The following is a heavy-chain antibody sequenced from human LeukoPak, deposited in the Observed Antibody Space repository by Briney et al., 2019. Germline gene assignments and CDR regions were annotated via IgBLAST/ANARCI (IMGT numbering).Heavy chain of an antibody. CDR2: ISSSGGST. J-gene: IGHJ4*02. V-gene: IGHV3-23*01. D-gene: IGHD1-26*01. CDR3: AKDQRWESPHYLDS. Sequence: LRLXXXASXXTXXSSAMSWVRQVXGXGLGWASGISSSGGSTNYADSVRGRFTISRDNSKNTLYVQMNSLRDEDTALYYCAKDQRWESPHYLDSWGQGTLVTVSS. CDR1: XXTXXSSA.